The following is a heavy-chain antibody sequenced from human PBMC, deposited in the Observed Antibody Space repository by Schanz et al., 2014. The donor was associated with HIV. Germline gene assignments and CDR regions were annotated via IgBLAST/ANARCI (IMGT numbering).Heavy chain of an antibody. Sequence: VQLVESGGGLIQPGGSRRLSCAASGFTFSSYGMHWVRQAPGKGLEWVAVISYDGSNKYYADSVKGRFTISRDNSKNTLYLQMNSLRAEDTAVYYCAKDLGSSGWYENYYGMDVWGQGTTVTVSS. V-gene: IGHV3-30*18. CDR1: GFTFSSYG. CDR2: ISYDGSNK. CDR3: AKDLGSSGWYENYYGMDV. D-gene: IGHD6-19*01. J-gene: IGHJ6*02.